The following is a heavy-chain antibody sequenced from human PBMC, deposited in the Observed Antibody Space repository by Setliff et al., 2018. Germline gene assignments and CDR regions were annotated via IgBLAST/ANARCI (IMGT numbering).Heavy chain of an antibody. CDR3: ATLRTSTHFDY. J-gene: IGHJ4*02. Sequence: SETLSLTCAVYGGSFSGYYWSWIRQHPGKGLEWIGSIFYDGNTFYNPSLKSRVTMSVDTSKNQFSLKLSSVAAADTAVYYCATLRTSTHFDYWGQGTLVTV. V-gene: IGHV4-59*04. CDR2: IFYDGNT. D-gene: IGHD1-1*01. CDR1: GGSFSGYY.